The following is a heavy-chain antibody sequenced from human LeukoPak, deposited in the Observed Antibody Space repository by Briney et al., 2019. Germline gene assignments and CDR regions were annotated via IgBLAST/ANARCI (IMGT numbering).Heavy chain of an antibody. CDR2: IIPIFGTA. CDR1: GGTFSSYA. Sequence: GASVKVSCKASGGTFSSYAISWVRQAPGQGLEWMGGIIPIFGTANYAQKFQGRVTITTDESTSTAYMKLSSLRSEDTAVYYCARPAVAGTHHFDYWGQGTLVTVSS. D-gene: IGHD6-19*01. V-gene: IGHV1-69*05. CDR3: ARPAVAGTHHFDY. J-gene: IGHJ4*02.